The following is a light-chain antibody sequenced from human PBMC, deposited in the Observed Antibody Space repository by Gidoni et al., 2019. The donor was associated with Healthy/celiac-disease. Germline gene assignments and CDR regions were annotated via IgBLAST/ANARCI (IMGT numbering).Light chain of an antibody. J-gene: IGLJ2*01. Sequence: PKLLVYGTSKRPPGVPDRFSCAKSGTSASLAITGLQAEDEADYYFQSYDSSLSVVFGGGTKLTVL. CDR2: GTS. V-gene: IGLV1-40*01. CDR3: QSYDSSLSVV.